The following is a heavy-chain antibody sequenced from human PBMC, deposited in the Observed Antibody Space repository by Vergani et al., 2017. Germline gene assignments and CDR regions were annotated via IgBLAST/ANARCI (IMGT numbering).Heavy chain of an antibody. CDR3: ASRLFWSGYVFDY. J-gene: IGHJ4*02. CDR2: IYHSGST. Sequence: QLQLQESGSGLVKPSQTLYLTCAVSGGSISSGGYSWSWIRQPPGKGLEWIGYIYHSGSTYYNPSLKSRVTISVDRSKNQFSLKLSSVTAADTAVYYCASRLFWSGYVFDYWGQGTLVTVSS. V-gene: IGHV4-30-2*01. D-gene: IGHD3-3*01. CDR1: GGSISSGGYS.